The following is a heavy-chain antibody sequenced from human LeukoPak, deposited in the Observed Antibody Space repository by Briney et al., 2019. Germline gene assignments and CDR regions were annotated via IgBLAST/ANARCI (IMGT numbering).Heavy chain of an antibody. CDR1: GVTFSSYW. J-gene: IGHJ2*01. CDR3: ARGSTYYYGSGSHWYFDR. D-gene: IGHD3-10*01. V-gene: IGHV3-7*01. Sequence: PGGSLRLSCAASGVTFSSYWMSWVRQAPRTGLEWGANIKQDRSEKSYVDSVKGAVTISTENAKNSLYLQMNSLRAEDTAGYYCARGSTYYYGSGSHWYFDRWGRGTLVTLSS. CDR2: IKQDRSEK.